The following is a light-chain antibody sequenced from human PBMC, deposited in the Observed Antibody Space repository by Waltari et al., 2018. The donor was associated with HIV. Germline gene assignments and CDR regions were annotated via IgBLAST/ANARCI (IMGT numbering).Light chain of an antibody. V-gene: IGLV2-14*01. CDR1: SSDIGGYNF. CDR2: EVS. CDR3: SSYTTSSPYV. Sequence: QSALTQPASVSGSPGQSITISCTGTSSDIGGYNFVSWYHQHPGQVPKLIIYEVSNRPSGVSRRFSGSKSGTTASLTISGLQAEDEADYYCSSYTTSSPYVFGTGTKVTVL. J-gene: IGLJ1*01.